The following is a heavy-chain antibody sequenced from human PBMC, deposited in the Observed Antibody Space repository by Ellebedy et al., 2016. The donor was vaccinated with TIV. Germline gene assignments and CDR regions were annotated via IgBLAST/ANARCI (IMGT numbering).Heavy chain of an antibody. J-gene: IGHJ5*02. V-gene: IGHV3-21*01. CDR3: ARDASGSYYAEFVWFDP. D-gene: IGHD3-10*01. Sequence: GGSLRLXXAASGFTFKSYTMNWVRQAPGTGLEWVSSISPGSTYIYYADSVKGRFTISRDNAKSSVYLQMNSLRAEDTAVYYCARDASGSYYAEFVWFDPWGQGTLV. CDR1: GFTFKSYT. CDR2: ISPGSTYI.